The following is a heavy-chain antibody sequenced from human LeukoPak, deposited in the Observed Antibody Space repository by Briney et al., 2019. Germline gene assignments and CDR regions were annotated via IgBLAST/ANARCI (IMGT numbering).Heavy chain of an antibody. CDR1: GYTFTGYY. D-gene: IGHD5-24*01. J-gene: IGHJ4*02. CDR2: INPNSGGT. V-gene: IGHV1-2*02. CDR3: ARDGTGVYNLVQY. Sequence: ASVKVSCKASGYTFTGYYMHWVRQAPGQGLEWMGWINPNSGGTDYAQKFQGRVTMTRDTSISAVYMELSRLRSDDTAVYYCARDGTGVYNLVQYWGQGTLVTVSS.